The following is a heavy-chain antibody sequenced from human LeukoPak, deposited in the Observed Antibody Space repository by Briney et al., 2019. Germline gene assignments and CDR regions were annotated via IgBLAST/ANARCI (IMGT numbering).Heavy chain of an antibody. CDR2: ISGSGGST. J-gene: IGHJ4*02. Sequence: GGSLRLSCAASGFTFSSYAMRWVRQAPGKGLECVSAISGSGGSTYYADSVKGRFTISRDNSKNTLYLQMNSLRVEDTAIYYCAKAYGSESLRYYFDCWGQGALVTASS. CDR3: AKAYGSESLRYYFDC. D-gene: IGHD3-10*01. CDR1: GFTFSSYA. V-gene: IGHV3-23*01.